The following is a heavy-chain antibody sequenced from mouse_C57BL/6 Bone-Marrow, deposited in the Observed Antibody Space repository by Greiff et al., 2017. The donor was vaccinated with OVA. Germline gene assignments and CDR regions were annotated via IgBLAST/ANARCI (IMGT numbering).Heavy chain of an antibody. CDR1: GFTFSSYA. CDR3: ARKGTGRDYAMDY. D-gene: IGHD4-1*01. CDR2: ISDGGSYT. J-gene: IGHJ4*01. Sequence: EVKLMESGGGLVKPGGSLKLSCAASGFTFSSYAMSWVRQTPEKRLEWVATISDGGSYTYYPDNVKGRFTISRDNAKNNLYLQMSHLKSEDTAMYYCARKGTGRDYAMDYWGQGTSVTVSS. V-gene: IGHV5-4*03.